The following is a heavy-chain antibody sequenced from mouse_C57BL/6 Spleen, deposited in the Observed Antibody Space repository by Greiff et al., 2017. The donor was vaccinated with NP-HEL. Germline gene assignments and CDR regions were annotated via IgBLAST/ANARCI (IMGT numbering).Heavy chain of an antibody. Sequence: QVQLQQPGAELVKPGASVKLSCKASGYTFTSYWMQWVKQRPGQGLEWIGEIEPSDSYTNYKQKFKGKATLSVDTSSSTVYMQRSSLTSEDSAVYYCARRSYSKDAMVYWGQGTSVTVSS. J-gene: IGHJ4*01. D-gene: IGHD2-5*01. CDR3: ARRSYSKDAMVY. V-gene: IGHV1-50*01. CDR1: GYTFTSYW. CDR2: IEPSDSYT.